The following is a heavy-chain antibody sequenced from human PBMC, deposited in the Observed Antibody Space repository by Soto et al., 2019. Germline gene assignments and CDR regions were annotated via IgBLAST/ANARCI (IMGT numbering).Heavy chain of an antibody. J-gene: IGHJ4*02. V-gene: IGHV3-74*01. CDR2: INNDGTIT. Sequence: GGSLRLSCAASGFTFSNSWMHWVRQAPGKRPVWVSRINNDGTITNYADSVKGRITISSDNAKNTLYLQMSSLRAEATAVYYCTNWNYVDYRVPGTLVTVSS. D-gene: IGHD1-1*01. CDR1: GFTFSNSW. CDR3: TNWNYVDY.